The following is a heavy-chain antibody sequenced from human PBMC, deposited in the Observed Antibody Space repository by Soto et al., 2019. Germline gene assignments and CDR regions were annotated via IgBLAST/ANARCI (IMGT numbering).Heavy chain of an antibody. CDR1: GFTFDDYT. CDR2: ISWDGGST. D-gene: IGHD6-13*01. V-gene: IGHV3-43*01. J-gene: IGHJ4*02. CDR3: AKDSAAAAGTFGGPVEFFDY. Sequence: PGGSLRLSCAVSGFTFDDYTMHWVRQAPGKGLEWVSLISWDGGSTYYADSVKGRFTISRDNSKNSLYLQMNSLRTEDTALYYCAKDSAAAAGTFGGPVEFFDYWGQGTLVTVSS.